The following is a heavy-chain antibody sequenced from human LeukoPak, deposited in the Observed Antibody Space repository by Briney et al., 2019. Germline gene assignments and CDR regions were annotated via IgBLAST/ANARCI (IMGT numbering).Heavy chain of an antibody. CDR3: ARLNSDDTLFDY. CDR1: GFTVSSNY. Sequence: GGSLTLSCAVSGFTVSSNYMNWVRQAPGKGLEWVSVIYRGGITYYADSVKGRFTISRDNSKNTLYLQMNSLRAEDTAVYYCARLNSDDTLFDYWGQGTLVTVSS. D-gene: IGHD4-23*01. CDR2: IYRGGIT. V-gene: IGHV3-53*01. J-gene: IGHJ4*02.